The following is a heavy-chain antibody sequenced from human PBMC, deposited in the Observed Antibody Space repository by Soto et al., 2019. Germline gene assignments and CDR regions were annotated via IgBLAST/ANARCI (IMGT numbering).Heavy chain of an antibody. CDR2: IWYDASNK. CDR1: GFTFRTYG. V-gene: IGHV3-33*01. CDR3: ARGRVDGGELDL. J-gene: IGHJ4*02. D-gene: IGHD1-26*01. Sequence: VQLVESGGGVVQPGRSLRLSCAASGFTFRTYGMYSVRQAPGKGLEWVAVIWYDASNKYYADSVKGRFTISRDNSENTLYLQMNSLRAEDTAVYYCARGRVDGGELDLWGQGTLVTVSS.